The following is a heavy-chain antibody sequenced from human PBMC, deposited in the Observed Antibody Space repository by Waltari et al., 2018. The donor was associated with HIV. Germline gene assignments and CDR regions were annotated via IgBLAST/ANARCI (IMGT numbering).Heavy chain of an antibody. J-gene: IGHJ4*02. CDR2: LKGGSVEG. CDR1: GFTFRHYS. V-gene: IGHV3-7*03. Sequence: EVELREAGGGLVEPGSSLTLSCITSGFTFRHYSFNWVRLRPEEGREWVACLKGGSVEGSYVDAVKGRFTISRDDAMNTLFLHMDRLTVVDTARYFCVRDDPGYAPIDHWGPGTLVTVSP. CDR3: VRDDPGYAPIDH. D-gene: IGHD2-2*01.